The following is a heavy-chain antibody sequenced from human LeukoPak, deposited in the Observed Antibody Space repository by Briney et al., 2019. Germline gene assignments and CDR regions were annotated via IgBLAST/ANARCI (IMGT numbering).Heavy chain of an antibody. Sequence: PSETLSLTCTVSGGSISSYYWSWIRQPAGKGLEWIGRIYTSGSTNYNPSLKSRVTMSVYTSKNQFSLKLSSVTAADTAVYYCARENYDFWSGLYFDYWGQGTLVTVSS. CDR3: ARENYDFWSGLYFDY. J-gene: IGHJ4*02. D-gene: IGHD3-3*01. CDR2: IYTSGST. CDR1: GGSISSYY. V-gene: IGHV4-4*07.